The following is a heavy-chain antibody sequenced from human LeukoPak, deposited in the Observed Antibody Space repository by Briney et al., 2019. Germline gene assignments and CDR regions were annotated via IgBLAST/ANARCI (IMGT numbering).Heavy chain of an antibody. CDR1: GYTFTSYY. CDR2: INPSGGST. D-gene: IGHD3-22*01. Sequence: AASVKVSCKASGYTFTSYYMHWVRQAPGQGLEWMGIINPSGGSTSYAQKFQGRVTMTRDTSTGTVYMELSSLRSEDTAVYYCARDTPGYYDSSGYPRPNRSFDYWGQGILVTVSS. J-gene: IGHJ4*02. CDR3: ARDTPGYYDSSGYPRPNRSFDY. V-gene: IGHV1-46*01.